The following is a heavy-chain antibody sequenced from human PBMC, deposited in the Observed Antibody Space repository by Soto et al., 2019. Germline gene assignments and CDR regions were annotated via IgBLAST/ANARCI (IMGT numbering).Heavy chain of an antibody. CDR3: ARLAGGSYYGMDV. CDR2: ISSSSSYI. Sequence: GGSLRLSCAASGFTFSSYSMNWVCQAPGKGLEWVSSISSSSSYIYYADSVKGRFTISRDNAKNSLYLQMNSLRAEDTAVYYCARLAGGSYYGMDVWGQGTTVTVSS. CDR1: GFTFSSYS. J-gene: IGHJ6*02. V-gene: IGHV3-21*01. D-gene: IGHD1-26*01.